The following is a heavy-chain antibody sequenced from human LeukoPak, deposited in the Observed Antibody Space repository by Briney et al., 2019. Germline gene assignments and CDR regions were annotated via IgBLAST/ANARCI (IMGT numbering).Heavy chain of an antibody. CDR3: ARETDYYDSGGYYLQWFDP. V-gene: IGHV4-31*03. CDR2: IYYSGST. D-gene: IGHD3-22*01. Sequence: KPSQTLSLTCTVSGGSITSGGYYWSWIRQHPGKGLEWIGYIYYSGSTSYNPSLKSRATISLDTSRNQFSLKLSSVTAADTAVYYCARETDYYDSGGYYLQWFDPWGQGTLVTVSS. J-gene: IGHJ5*02. CDR1: GGSITSGGYY.